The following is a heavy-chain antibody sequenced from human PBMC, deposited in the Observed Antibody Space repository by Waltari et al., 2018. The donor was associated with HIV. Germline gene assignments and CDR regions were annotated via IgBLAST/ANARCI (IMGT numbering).Heavy chain of an antibody. CDR1: GASFSGYY. J-gene: IGHJ4*02. CDR2: INHRGST. V-gene: IGHV4-34*01. CDR3: ARGSIVLVPAATNYFDY. D-gene: IGHD2-2*01. Sequence: QVQLQQWGAGLLKPSETLYLPCAVSGASFSGYYWTWIRQPPGKGLEWIGGINHRGSTNYNPSLKSRVTISVDTSKNQFSLKLSSVTAADTAVYYCARGSIVLVPAATNYFDYWGQGTLVTVSS.